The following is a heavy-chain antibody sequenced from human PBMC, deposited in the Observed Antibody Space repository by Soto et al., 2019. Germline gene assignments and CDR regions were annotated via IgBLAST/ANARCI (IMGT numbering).Heavy chain of an antibody. CDR1: GYSFTNYW. J-gene: IGHJ6*02. CDR3: ARVDYSNYYFYGMDV. V-gene: IGHV5-51*01. CDR2: IYPDDSDT. Sequence: PGESLKISCKGSGYSFTNYWIAWVRQMPGEGLEWMGIIYPDDSDTRYNPSFQGQVTISADKSISTAYLQWSSLKASDTAMFYCARVDYSNYYFYGMDVWGQGTPVTVSS. D-gene: IGHD4-4*01.